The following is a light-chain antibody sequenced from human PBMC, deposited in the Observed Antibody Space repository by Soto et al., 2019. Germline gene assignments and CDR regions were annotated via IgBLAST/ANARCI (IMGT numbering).Light chain of an antibody. Sequence: EIVLTQSPGTLSLSPGERATLSCGASQSVSSSYLAWYQQKPGQTPRLLIYGASGRATGIPDKFSGSGSGPDFTLTISILKPEDCAVNFCQQYGSSPPVTFGQGTGLEIK. CDR3: QQYGSSPPVT. CDR1: QSVSSSY. V-gene: IGKV3-20*01. J-gene: IGKJ5*01. CDR2: GAS.